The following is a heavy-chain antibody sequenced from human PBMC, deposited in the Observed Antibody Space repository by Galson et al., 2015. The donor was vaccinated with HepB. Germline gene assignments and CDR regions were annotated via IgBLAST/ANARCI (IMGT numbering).Heavy chain of an antibody. J-gene: IGHJ4*02. V-gene: IGHV3-30-3*01. CDR1: GFTFSSYA. D-gene: IGHD3-3*01. CDR3: ARAFSGRCLEWLNLDFDY. CDR2: ISYDGSNK. Sequence: SLRLSCAASGFTFSSYAMHWVRQAPGKGLEWVAVISYDGSNKYYADPVKGRFTISRDNSKNTLYLQMNSLRAEDTAVYYCARAFSGRCLEWLNLDFDYWGQGTLVTVSS.